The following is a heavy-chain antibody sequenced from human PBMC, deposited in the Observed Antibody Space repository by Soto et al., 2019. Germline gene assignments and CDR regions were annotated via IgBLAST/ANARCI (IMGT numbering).Heavy chain of an antibody. CDR2: IKSKTDGGTT. CDR1: GFTFSNAW. Sequence: GGSLRLSCAASGFTFSNAWMSWVRQAPGKGLEWVGRIKSKTDGGTTDYAAPVKGRFTISRDDSKNTLYLQMNSLKTEDTAVYYCTTSEQTETQTYCSSTSCYDYYYGMDVWGQGTTVTVSS. V-gene: IGHV3-15*01. J-gene: IGHJ6*02. D-gene: IGHD2-2*01. CDR3: TTSEQTETQTYCSSTSCYDYYYGMDV.